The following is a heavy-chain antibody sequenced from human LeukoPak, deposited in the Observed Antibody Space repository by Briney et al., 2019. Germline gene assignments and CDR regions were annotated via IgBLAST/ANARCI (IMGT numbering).Heavy chain of an antibody. CDR1: GGSISSSSYY. CDR2: IYYSGST. D-gene: IGHD4-17*01. V-gene: IGHV4-39*02. J-gene: IGHJ4*02. Sequence: SETLSLTCTVSGGSISSSSYYWGWIRQPPGKGLEWIGSIYYSGSTYYNPSLKSRVTISVDTSKNQFSLKLSSVTAADTAVYYCARERHGDHGMVHFDYWGQGTLVTVSS. CDR3: ARERHGDHGMVHFDY.